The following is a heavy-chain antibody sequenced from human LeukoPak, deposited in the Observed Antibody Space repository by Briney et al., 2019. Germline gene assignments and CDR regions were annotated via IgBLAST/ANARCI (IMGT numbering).Heavy chain of an antibody. D-gene: IGHD6-19*01. J-gene: IGHJ1*01. Sequence: PGGSLRLSCAASGFTFSSYGMHWVRQAPGKGLEWVTVIRYDGSNECYADSVKGRFTISRDNSKNTLYLQMNSLRAEDTAVYYCARDHPAVGGSTGYFQHWGQGTLVTVS. CDR3: ARDHPAVGGSTGYFQH. V-gene: IGHV3-33*01. CDR2: IRYDGSNE. CDR1: GFTFSSYG.